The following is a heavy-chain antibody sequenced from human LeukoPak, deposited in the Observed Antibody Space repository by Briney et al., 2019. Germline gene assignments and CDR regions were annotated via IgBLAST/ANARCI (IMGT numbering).Heavy chain of an antibody. Sequence: SETLSLTCTVSGGSISSYYWSWLRQPPGKGLEWVGYIYYSGSTNYNPSLKSRVTISVDTSKNQFSLKLSSVTAADTAVYYCAREVVVTAMPFDYWGQGTLVTVSS. V-gene: IGHV4-59*12. D-gene: IGHD2-21*02. CDR1: GGSISSYY. CDR3: AREVVVTAMPFDY. CDR2: IYYSGST. J-gene: IGHJ4*02.